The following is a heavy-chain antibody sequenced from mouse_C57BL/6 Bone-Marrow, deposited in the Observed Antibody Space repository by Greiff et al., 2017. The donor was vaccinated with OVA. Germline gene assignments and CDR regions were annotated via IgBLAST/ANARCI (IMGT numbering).Heavy chain of an antibody. J-gene: IGHJ3*01. CDR3: AAATGGFAY. CDR2: ICSGGST. Sequence: VQLQESGPGLVQPSECLSISCTASGFSLTGYGVHWVRQSPGKGLEWLGVICSGGSTDYNAAFMSSLSTTKDNTKSQVFFKMNRLQADDTAIYYSAAATGGFAYGGQGTLVTVSA. D-gene: IGHD4-1*02. V-gene: IGHV2-5*01. CDR1: GFSLTGYG.